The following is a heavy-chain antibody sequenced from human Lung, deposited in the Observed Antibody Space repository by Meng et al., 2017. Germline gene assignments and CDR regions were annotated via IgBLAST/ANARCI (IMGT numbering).Heavy chain of an antibody. CDR1: GGSFSDYY. V-gene: IGHV4-34*01. J-gene: IGHJ4*02. Sequence: QVQLPPWGAGLLKPSEPLFHTCVVSGGSFSDYYWSWIRQPPGKGLEWIGEINHSGSTNYNPSLESRATISVDTSQNNLSLKLSSVTAADSAVYYCARGPTTMAHDFDYWGQGTLVTVSS. CDR2: INHSGST. D-gene: IGHD4-11*01. CDR3: ARGPTTMAHDFDY.